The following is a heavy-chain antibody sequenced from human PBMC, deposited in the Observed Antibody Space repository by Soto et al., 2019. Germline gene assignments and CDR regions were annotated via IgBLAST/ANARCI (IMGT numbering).Heavy chain of an antibody. Sequence: ASVKVSCKASGYTFTSYYMHWVRQAPGQGLEWMGIINPSGGSTSYAKKFQGRVTMTRDTSTSTVYMELSSLRSEDTAVYYCARHQSAIIVGATTKGAFDIWGQGTMVTVSS. CDR2: INPSGGST. J-gene: IGHJ3*02. CDR1: GYTFTSYY. V-gene: IGHV1-46*01. D-gene: IGHD1-26*01. CDR3: ARHQSAIIVGATTKGAFDI.